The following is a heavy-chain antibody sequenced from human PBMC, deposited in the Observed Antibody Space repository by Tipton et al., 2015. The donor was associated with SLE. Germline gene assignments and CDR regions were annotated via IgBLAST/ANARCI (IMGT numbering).Heavy chain of an antibody. V-gene: IGHV4-31*03. CDR3: ARGLSYYGSGSYRN. J-gene: IGHJ4*02. D-gene: IGHD3-10*01. CDR1: GASISSGSYY. Sequence: TLSLTCTVSGASISSGSYYWSWIRQHPGKGLEWIGYIYGSGTTYSNPSLKSRVTMSVDTSKNQFSLKLSSVTAADTAVYYCARGLSYYGSGSYRNWGQGTLVTVSS. CDR2: IYGSGTT.